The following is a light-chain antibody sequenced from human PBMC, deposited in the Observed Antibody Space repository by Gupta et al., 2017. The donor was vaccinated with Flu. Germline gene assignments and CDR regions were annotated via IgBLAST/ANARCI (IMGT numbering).Light chain of an antibody. CDR3: HQYGSYPFT. J-gene: IGKJ2*01. V-gene: IGKV3-20*01. CDR1: QNVRHNY. CDR2: DAS. Sequence: ENVLTQSPDTLSLSPGERATRSCRASQNVRHNYLAWYQQKPGQAPRLLIYDASNRAAGLPDRFSGSGXGTXFTLTIXRLEPEDFAMYYCHQYGSYPFTFGXGTKVEIK.